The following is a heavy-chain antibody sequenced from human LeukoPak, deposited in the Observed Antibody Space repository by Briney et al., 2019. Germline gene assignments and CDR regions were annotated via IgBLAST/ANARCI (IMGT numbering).Heavy chain of an antibody. CDR1: GASISSYY. CDR3: ARVRGYYDSSGYDY. CDR2: IYYSGST. J-gene: IGHJ4*02. Sequence: KASETLSLTCTVSGASISSYYWSWIRQPPGKGLEWTGYIYYSGSTNYNPALKSRVTISEDTSKNQISLKLSSVTAADTAVYYCARVRGYYDSSGYDYWGQGTLVTVSS. V-gene: IGHV4-59*01. D-gene: IGHD3-22*01.